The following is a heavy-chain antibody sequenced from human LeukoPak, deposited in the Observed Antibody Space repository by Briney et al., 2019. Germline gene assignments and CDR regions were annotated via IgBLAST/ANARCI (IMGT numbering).Heavy chain of an antibody. CDR3: ARFGVYGSGSYYGKNWFDP. V-gene: IGHV1-69*04. D-gene: IGHD3-10*01. Sequence: SVKVSCKASGGTFTSYAISWARQAPGQGLEWMGRIIPILGIANYAQKFQGRVTITADKSTSTAYMELSSLRSEDTAVYYCARFGVYGSGSYYGKNWFDPWGQGTLVTVSS. CDR1: GGTFTSYA. J-gene: IGHJ5*02. CDR2: IIPILGIA.